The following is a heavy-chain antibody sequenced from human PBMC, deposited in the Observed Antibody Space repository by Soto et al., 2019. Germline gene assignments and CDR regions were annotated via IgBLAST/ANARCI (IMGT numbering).Heavy chain of an antibody. CDR3: ARDLCSSTSCYPN. Sequence: LSLTCAASGFPFSSYWMSWVRQAPGKGLEWVANIKQDGSEKYYVDSVKGRFTISRDNAKNSLYLQMNSLRAEDTAVYYCARDLCSSTSCYPNWGQGTLVTVSS. V-gene: IGHV3-7*01. CDR1: GFPFSSYW. CDR2: IKQDGSEK. D-gene: IGHD2-2*01. J-gene: IGHJ4*02.